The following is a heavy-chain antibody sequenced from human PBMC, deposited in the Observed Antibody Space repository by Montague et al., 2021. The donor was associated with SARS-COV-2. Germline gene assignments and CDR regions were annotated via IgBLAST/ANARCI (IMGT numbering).Heavy chain of an antibody. CDR1: IGSISSYY. D-gene: IGHD3-10*01. CDR2: IYYSGST. V-gene: IGHV4-59*01. J-gene: IGHJ6*02. CDR3: ARSVFSESRRKGLWGVCSVGSVSMDV. Sequence: SETLSLTCTVSIGSISSYYWSWIRQPPGKVLEWIGNIYYSGSTNYNPSLKSRVTISVDTSKIQFSLKLSSLTAADTAVYYCARSVFSESRRKGLWGVCSVGSVSMDVWGQGTTVAVSS.